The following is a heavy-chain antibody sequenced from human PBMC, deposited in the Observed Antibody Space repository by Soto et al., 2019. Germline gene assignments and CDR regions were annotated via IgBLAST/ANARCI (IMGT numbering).Heavy chain of an antibody. Sequence: QVQLQQWGAGLLKPSETLSLTCAVYGGSFSGYYWSWIRQPPGKGLEWIGEITHSGSTNYNPSLKSRVTISVDTSKNQFSLKLSSVTAADTAVYYCARGGDYGDCVDYWGQGTLVTVSS. CDR2: ITHSGST. V-gene: IGHV4-34*01. CDR3: ARGGDYGDCVDY. D-gene: IGHD4-17*01. J-gene: IGHJ4*02. CDR1: GGSFSGYY.